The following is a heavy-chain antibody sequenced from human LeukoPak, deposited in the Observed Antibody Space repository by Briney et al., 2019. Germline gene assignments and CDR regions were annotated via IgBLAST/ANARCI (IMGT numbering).Heavy chain of an antibody. J-gene: IGHJ4*02. V-gene: IGHV4-30-2*01. Sequence: SETLSLTCTVSGGSISSGGYYWSWIRQPPGKGLECIGYIYHSGSTYYNPSLKSRVTISVDRSKNQFSLKLSSVTAADTAVYYCAKDLPPIVVATYFDYWGQGTLVTVSS. CDR3: AKDLPPIVVATYFDY. D-gene: IGHD3-22*01. CDR1: GGSISSGGYY. CDR2: IYHSGST.